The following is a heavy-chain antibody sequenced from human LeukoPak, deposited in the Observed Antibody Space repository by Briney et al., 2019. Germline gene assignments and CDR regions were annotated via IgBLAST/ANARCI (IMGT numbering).Heavy chain of an antibody. CDR1: GYTFIAHY. CDR2: INPNTGGA. V-gene: IGHV1-2*02. CDR3: ARGPYCSGGSCYSDY. D-gene: IGHD2-15*01. Sequence: GASVKVSCKASGYTFIAHYIHWVRQAPGQGLEWMGWINPNTGGANYAREFKGRVTLTRDTSSTTAYMELSRLRPDDTAMYYCARGPYCSGGSCYSDYWGQGTLVTVSS. J-gene: IGHJ4*02.